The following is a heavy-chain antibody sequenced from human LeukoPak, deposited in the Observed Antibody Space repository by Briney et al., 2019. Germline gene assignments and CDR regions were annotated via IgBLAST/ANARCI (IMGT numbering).Heavy chain of an antibody. V-gene: IGHV3-53*01. D-gene: IGHD3-22*01. CDR2: MYSDGST. Sequence: QTGGSLRLSCAASGFTVSSNYMTWVRQAPGKGLEWVSVMYSDGSTYYADSVKGRFTISRDSSKNTLYLQMNSLRAEDTAVYYCARGRYSRFTYDYWGQGTLVTVSS. J-gene: IGHJ4*02. CDR1: GFTVSSNY. CDR3: ARGRYSRFTYDY.